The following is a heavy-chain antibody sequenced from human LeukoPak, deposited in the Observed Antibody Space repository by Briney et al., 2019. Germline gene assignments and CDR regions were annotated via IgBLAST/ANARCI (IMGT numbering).Heavy chain of an antibody. J-gene: IGHJ4*02. D-gene: IGHD5-18*01. Sequence: PSETLSLTCTVSGGSISSGSYYWSWIRQPAGKGLEWIGRIYTSGSTNYNPSLKSRVTISVDTSKNQFSLKLSSVTAADTAVYYCARGGTDTAIDYWGQGTLVTVSS. V-gene: IGHV4-61*02. CDR2: IYTSGST. CDR3: ARGGTDTAIDY. CDR1: GGSISSGSYY.